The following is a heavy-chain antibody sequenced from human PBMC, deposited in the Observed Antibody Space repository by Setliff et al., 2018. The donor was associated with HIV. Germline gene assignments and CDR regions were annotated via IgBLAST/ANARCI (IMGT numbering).Heavy chain of an antibody. CDR2: IYYSGST. CDR1: GGSISNSRYY. Sequence: SETLSLTCTVSGGSISNSRYYWSWIRQPPGKGLEWIGSIYYSGSTYYNPSLKSRVTISVDTSKNQFSLYLQMDNLRVEDTGVYYCVRRGREAISLPHSFDPWGQGSQVTVS. V-gene: IGHV4-39*01. J-gene: IGHJ5*02. CDR3: VRRGREAISLPHSFDP. D-gene: IGHD3-16*01.